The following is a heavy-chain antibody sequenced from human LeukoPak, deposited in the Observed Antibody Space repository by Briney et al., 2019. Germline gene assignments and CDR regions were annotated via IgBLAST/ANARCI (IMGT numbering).Heavy chain of an antibody. CDR3: ARDYHYYGSGSYLPYFDY. V-gene: IGHV1-2*02. CDR1: GYTFTSYD. Sequence: ASVKVSCKASGYTFTSYDINWVRQATGQGLEWMGWMNPNSGGTNYAQKLQGRVTMTRDTSISTAYMELSRLRSDDTAVYYCARDYHYYGSGSYLPYFDYWGQGTLVTVSS. D-gene: IGHD3-10*01. J-gene: IGHJ4*02. CDR2: MNPNSGGT.